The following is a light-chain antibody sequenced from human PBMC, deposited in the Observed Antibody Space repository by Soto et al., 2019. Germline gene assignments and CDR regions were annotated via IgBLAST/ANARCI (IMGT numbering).Light chain of an antibody. V-gene: IGKV3-20*01. CDR3: QQYGSSRA. CDR2: GAT. CDR1: QSVSSSY. Sequence: EIVLTQCPGTMSLSPGERATLSCRASQSVSSSYLAWYQQRPGQAPRLLIHGATSRATGIPDRFSGSGSGTDFTLTISRLEPEDFAVYYCQQYGSSRAFGQGTKVDI. J-gene: IGKJ1*01.